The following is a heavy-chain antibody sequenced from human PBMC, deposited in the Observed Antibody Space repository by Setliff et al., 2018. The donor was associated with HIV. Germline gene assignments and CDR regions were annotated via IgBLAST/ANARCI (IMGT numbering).Heavy chain of an antibody. CDR1: GDSISRGGYY. Sequence: TLSLTCTVSGDSISRGGYYWGWIRQPPGKGLEWIGSIYYSGSTYYNPSLKSRITISIDTSKNQFSLRLSSVTAADTAVYYCARQYYDYVWGTYRSQYYFDNWGQGTLVTVS. V-gene: IGHV4-39*07. D-gene: IGHD3-16*02. J-gene: IGHJ4*02. CDR2: IYYSGST. CDR3: ARQYYDYVWGTYRSQYYFDN.